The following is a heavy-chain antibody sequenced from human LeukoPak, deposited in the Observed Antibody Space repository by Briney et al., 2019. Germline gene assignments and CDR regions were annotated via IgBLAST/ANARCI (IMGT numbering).Heavy chain of an antibody. Sequence: GGSLRLSCAASGFTFSSHWMTWIRQAPGKGLEWVASIKKDVGEKFYVDSVKGRFTISRDNSKNTLYLQMNSLRAEDTAVYYCAKGAPTIANYFDYWGQGTLVTVSS. CDR2: IKKDVGEK. CDR3: AKGAPTIANYFDY. J-gene: IGHJ4*02. D-gene: IGHD2-21*01. CDR1: GFTFSSHW. V-gene: IGHV3-7*01.